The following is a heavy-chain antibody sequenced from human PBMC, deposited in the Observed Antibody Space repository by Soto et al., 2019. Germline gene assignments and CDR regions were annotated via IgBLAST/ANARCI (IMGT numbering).Heavy chain of an antibody. V-gene: IGHV3-21*01. CDR2: ISTRSSLI. J-gene: IGHJ5*02. CDR3: ATLARGGPVTLPLDA. CDR1: GYMFSSYT. Sequence: PGGSLRLSCAASGYMFSSYTINWVRLGPGKGLEWVSSISTRSSLIYYADSVNGRFTISRDNAKNSAYLQMNSLRAEDTAIYYCATLARGGPVTLPLDAWGQGTLVTV. D-gene: IGHD3-10*01.